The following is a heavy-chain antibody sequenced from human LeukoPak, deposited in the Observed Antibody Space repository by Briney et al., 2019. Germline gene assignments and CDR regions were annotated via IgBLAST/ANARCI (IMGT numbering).Heavy chain of an antibody. V-gene: IGHV3-48*04. CDR3: ARDLSQQSVRRYFDY. D-gene: IGHD6-13*01. CDR1: GFTFSTYW. CDR2: ISSSCSTI. Sequence: GGSLRLSCAVSGFTFSTYWMHWVRQAPGKGLEWVSYISSSCSTIYYADSVKGRFTISREDAKNSLYLQMNSLRAADTAVDYYARDLSQQSVRRYFDYWGQGTLVTVSS. J-gene: IGHJ4*02.